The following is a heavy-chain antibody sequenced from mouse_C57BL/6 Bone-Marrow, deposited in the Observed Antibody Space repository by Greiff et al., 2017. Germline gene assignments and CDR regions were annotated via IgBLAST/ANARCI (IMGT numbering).Heavy chain of an antibody. V-gene: IGHV1-78*01. CDR3: ANYYGREGLYAMDY. CDR2: IYPRDGST. Sequence: QVQLQQSDAELVKPGASVKISCKVSGYTFTDHTIHWMQQRPEQGLEWIGYIYPRDGSTKYNEKFKGKATLTADKSSSTAYMQLNSLTSEDSAVYFCANYYGREGLYAMDYWGQGTSVTVSS. J-gene: IGHJ4*01. CDR1: GYTFTDHT. D-gene: IGHD1-1*01.